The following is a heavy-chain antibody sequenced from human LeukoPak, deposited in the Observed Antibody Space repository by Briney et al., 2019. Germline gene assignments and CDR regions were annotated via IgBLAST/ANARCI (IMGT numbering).Heavy chain of an antibody. CDR2: ISWDGGST. V-gene: IGHV3-43D*04. Sequence: QTGGSLRLSCAASGFTFDDYAMHWVRQAPGKGLEWVSLISWDGGSTYYADSVKGRFTISRDNSKNSLYLQINSLRAEDTALYYCAREIRLAHEYNWFDPWGQGTLVTVSS. CDR3: AREIRLAHEYNWFDP. J-gene: IGHJ5*02. CDR1: GFTFDDYA. D-gene: IGHD6-19*01.